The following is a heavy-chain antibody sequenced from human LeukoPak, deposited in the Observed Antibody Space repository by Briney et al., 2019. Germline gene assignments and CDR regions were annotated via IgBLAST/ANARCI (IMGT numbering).Heavy chain of an antibody. CDR3: ARDVIAAAGIDWFDP. D-gene: IGHD6-13*01. V-gene: IGHV3-48*03. Sequence: GGSLRLSSAASRFTFSSYEMKSVRQAPRNGLESVSYISSSGSTIYYAHSVKGRFTISRDNAKNSLYLQMNSLRAEDTAVYYCARDVIAAAGIDWFDPWGQGTLVTVSS. J-gene: IGHJ5*02. CDR1: RFTFSSYE. CDR2: ISSSGSTI.